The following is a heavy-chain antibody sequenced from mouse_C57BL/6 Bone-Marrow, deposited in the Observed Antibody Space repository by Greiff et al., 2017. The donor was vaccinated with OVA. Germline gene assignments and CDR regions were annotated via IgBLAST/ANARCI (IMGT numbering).Heavy chain of an antibody. CDR1: GYTFTSYW. CDR2: IYPGSGST. Sequence: QVQLQQPGAELVKPGASVKMSCKASGYTFTSYWITWVKQRPGQGLEWIGDIYPGSGSTNYNEKFKSKATLTVDTSSSTAYMQLSSLTSEDSAVYYCARSRLTTVVAIMGYYFDYWGQGTTLTVSS. V-gene: IGHV1-55*01. CDR3: ARSRLTTVVAIMGYYFDY. J-gene: IGHJ2*01. D-gene: IGHD1-1*01.